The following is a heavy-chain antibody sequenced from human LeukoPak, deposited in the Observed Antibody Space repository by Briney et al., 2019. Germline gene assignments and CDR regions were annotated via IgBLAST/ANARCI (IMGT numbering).Heavy chain of an antibody. J-gene: IGHJ4*02. CDR3: ARDHSYYDYVWGSEGVPFDY. Sequence: GGSLRLSCAASGFTFSSYAMHWVRQAPGKGLEWVAVISYDGSNKYYADSVKGRFTISRDNSKNTLYLQMNSLRAEDTAVYYCARDHSYYDYVWGSEGVPFDYWGQGTLVTVSS. CDR1: GFTFSSYA. V-gene: IGHV3-30-3*01. CDR2: ISYDGSNK. D-gene: IGHD3-16*01.